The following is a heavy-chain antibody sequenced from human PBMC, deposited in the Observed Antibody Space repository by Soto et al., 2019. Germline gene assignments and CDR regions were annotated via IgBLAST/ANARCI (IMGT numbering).Heavy chain of an antibody. Sequence: GGSLSLARAASGFTFRNFGMHWVRQAPGKGLEWVAVISYDGTNKYYADSVKGRFTISRDNSKNTLYLQINSLRAEDTAVYYCAKAVPSFVVVTASDYWGQGTLVTVSS. D-gene: IGHD2-21*02. V-gene: IGHV3-30*18. CDR3: AKAVPSFVVVTASDY. CDR2: ISYDGTNK. CDR1: GFTFRNFG. J-gene: IGHJ4*02.